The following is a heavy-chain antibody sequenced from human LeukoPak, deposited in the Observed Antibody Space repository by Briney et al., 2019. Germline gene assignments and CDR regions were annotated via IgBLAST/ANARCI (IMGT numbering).Heavy chain of an antibody. Sequence: GASVTVSCMASGYSFTSYYMHWVRQAAGRGLEWMGIRNPSGGSTSYDQKFKGRVTMTRDTSTSTVYMELSSLTSEDTAVYYCARGGAYEANLGYWGKGVLVTVAS. D-gene: IGHD3-16*01. V-gene: IGHV1-46*01. CDR2: RNPSGGST. CDR3: ARGGAYEANLGY. CDR1: GYSFTSYY. J-gene: IGHJ4*02.